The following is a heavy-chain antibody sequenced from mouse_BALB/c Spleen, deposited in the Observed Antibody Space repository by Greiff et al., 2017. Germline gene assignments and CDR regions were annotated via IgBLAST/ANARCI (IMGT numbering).Heavy chain of an antibody. CDR3: VREGLRLRTGYAMDY. D-gene: IGHD1-2*01. J-gene: IGHJ4*01. CDR2: IRSKSNNYAT. CDR1: GFTFNTYA. V-gene: IGHV10-1*02. Sequence: EVKLMESGGGLVQPKGSLKLSCAASGFTFNTYAMNWVRQAPGKGLEWVARIRSKSNNYATYYADSVKDRFTISRDDSQSMLYLQMNNLKTEDTAMYYCVREGLRLRTGYAMDYWGQGTSVTVSS.